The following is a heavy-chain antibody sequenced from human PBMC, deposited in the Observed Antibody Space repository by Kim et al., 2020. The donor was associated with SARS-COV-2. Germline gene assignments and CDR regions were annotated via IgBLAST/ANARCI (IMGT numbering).Heavy chain of an antibody. V-gene: IGHV4-59*13. D-gene: IGHD3-10*01. CDR3: SREGDYYGSGSYDY. CDR2: IYYSGST. Sequence: SETLSLTCTVSGGSISSYYWNWIRQPPGKGLEWIGYIYYSGSTNYNPSLKSRITISVDTSKKQFSLKLSSVTAADTAVYYCSREGDYYGSGSYDYWGQGTLVTVSS. CDR1: GGSISSYY. J-gene: IGHJ4*02.